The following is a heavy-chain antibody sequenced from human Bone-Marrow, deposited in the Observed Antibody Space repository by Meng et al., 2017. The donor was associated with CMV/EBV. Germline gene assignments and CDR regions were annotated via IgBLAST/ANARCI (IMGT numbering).Heavy chain of an antibody. Sequence: ASVKVSCKASGYTFTGYYMHWVRQAPGQGLEWMGRINPNSGGTNYAQKFQGRVTMTRDTSISTAYMELSRLRSDDTAVYYCARMVGATYYFDYWGQGTLVTVSS. CDR3: ARMVGATYYFDY. J-gene: IGHJ4*02. CDR2: INPNSGGT. V-gene: IGHV1-2*06. D-gene: IGHD1-26*01. CDR1: GYTFTGYY.